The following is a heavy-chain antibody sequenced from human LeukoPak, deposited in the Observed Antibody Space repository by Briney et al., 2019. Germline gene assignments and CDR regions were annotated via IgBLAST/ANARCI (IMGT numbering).Heavy chain of an antibody. Sequence: PGGSLRLSCAASGFTFSSYGMHWVRQAPGKGLEWVAFIRYDGSNKYYADSVKGRFTISRDNSKNTLYLQMNSLRAEETAVYYCAKDHIVRDINAPADWCQGNVVTVSS. V-gene: IGHV3-30*02. J-gene: IGHJ4*02. CDR1: GFTFSSYG. D-gene: IGHD1-26*01. CDR3: AKDHIVRDINAPAD. CDR2: IRYDGSNK.